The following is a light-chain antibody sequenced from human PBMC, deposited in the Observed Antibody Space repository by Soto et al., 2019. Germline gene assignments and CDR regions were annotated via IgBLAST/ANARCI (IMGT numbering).Light chain of an antibody. V-gene: IGKV3-11*01. CDR2: DAY. CDR3: QQRHMWPIT. Sequence: EVVLTQSPVTLCLSPGERATLSCRASQSFRGLLAWYQQKPGQAPRLLIYDAYNWATGIPPRFSGSGSGTDFTLTISSLEPEDSAVYYCQQRHMWPITFGQGTRLEIK. J-gene: IGKJ5*01. CDR1: QSFRGL.